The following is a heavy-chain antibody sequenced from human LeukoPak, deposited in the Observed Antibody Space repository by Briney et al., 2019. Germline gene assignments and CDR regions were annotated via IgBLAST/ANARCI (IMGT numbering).Heavy chain of an antibody. D-gene: IGHD3-10*01. Sequence: SGGSLRLSCAASGFTFDDYGMSWVRQAPGKGLEWVSGINWNGGSTGYADSVKGRFTISRDNAKNSLYLQMNSLRAEDTALYYCAREAMVRGGDYSYYYYMDVWGKGTTVTVSS. CDR2: INWNGGST. CDR1: GFTFDDYG. J-gene: IGHJ6*03. CDR3: AREAMVRGGDYSYYYYMDV. V-gene: IGHV3-20*04.